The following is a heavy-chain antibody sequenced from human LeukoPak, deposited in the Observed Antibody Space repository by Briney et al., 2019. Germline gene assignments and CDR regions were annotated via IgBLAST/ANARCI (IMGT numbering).Heavy chain of an antibody. CDR3: AKDSKGHTVTTSFDY. CDR1: GFTFSSYS. J-gene: IGHJ4*02. CDR2: ISYDGSNK. V-gene: IGHV3-30*18. Sequence: GGSLRLSCAASGFTFSSYSMNWVRQAPGKGLEWVAVISYDGSNKYYADSVKGRFTISRDNSKNTLYLQMNSLRAEDTAVYYCAKDSKGHTVTTSFDYWGQGTLVTVSS. D-gene: IGHD4-11*01.